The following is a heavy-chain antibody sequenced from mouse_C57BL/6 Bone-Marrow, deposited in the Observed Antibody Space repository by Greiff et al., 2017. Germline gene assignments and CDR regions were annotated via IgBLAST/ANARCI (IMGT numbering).Heavy chain of an antibody. V-gene: IGHV1-81*01. J-gene: IGHJ3*01. CDR2: IYPRSGNT. Sequence: QVQLKQSGAELARPGASVKLSCKASGYTFTSYGISWVKQRTGQGLEWIGDIYPRSGNTYYNEKFKGRATLSADKSSSTAYMELRSLTSEDSAVYFCSRGGYVETFAYGGQGTLVTVSA. D-gene: IGHD3-2*02. CDR3: SRGGYVETFAY. CDR1: GYTFTSYG.